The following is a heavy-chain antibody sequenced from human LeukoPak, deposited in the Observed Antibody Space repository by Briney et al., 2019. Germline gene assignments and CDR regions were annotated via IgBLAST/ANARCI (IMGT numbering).Heavy chain of an antibody. V-gene: IGHV3-30*18. CDR3: AKDTALWFGELNHYYGMDV. CDR2: ISYDGSNK. Sequence: SGGSLRLSCAASGFTFSSYGMHWVRQAPGKGLEWVAVISYDGSNKYYADSVKGRFTISRDNSKNTLYLQMNSLRAEDTAVYYCAKDTALWFGELNHYYGMDVWGQGTTVTVSS. D-gene: IGHD3-10*01. CDR1: GFTFSSYG. J-gene: IGHJ6*02.